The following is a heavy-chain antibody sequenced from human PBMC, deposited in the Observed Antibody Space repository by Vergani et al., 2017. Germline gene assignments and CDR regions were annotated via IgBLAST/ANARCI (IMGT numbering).Heavy chain of an antibody. CDR2: IKQDGSEK. CDR1: GFTFSSYW. J-gene: IGHJ4*02. V-gene: IGHV3-7*01. CDR3: ARVVGRWLQLRGNQFDY. Sequence: EVQLVESGGGLVQPGGSLRLSCAASGFTFSSYWMSWVRQAPGKGLEWVANIKQDGSEKYYVDSVKGRFTISRDNAKNSLYLQMNSLRAEDTAVYYCARVVGRWLQLRGNQFDYWGQGTLVTVSS. D-gene: IGHD5-24*01.